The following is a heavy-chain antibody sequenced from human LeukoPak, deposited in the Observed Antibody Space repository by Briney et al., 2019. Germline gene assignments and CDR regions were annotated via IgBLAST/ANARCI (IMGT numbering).Heavy chain of an antibody. V-gene: IGHV1-69*04. J-gene: IGHJ5*02. Sequence: ASVKVSCKGSGETFSNSVISWVRPAPGQGLEWMGRIIPNVAITNYAQKFQGRVTISADTSTSTAYMDLSSVRSEDTAVYYCALLSGYRSSPENWFDPWGQGTLVTVSS. D-gene: IGHD2-2*03. CDR3: ALLSGYRSSPENWFDP. CDR1: GETFSNSV. CDR2: IIPNVAIT.